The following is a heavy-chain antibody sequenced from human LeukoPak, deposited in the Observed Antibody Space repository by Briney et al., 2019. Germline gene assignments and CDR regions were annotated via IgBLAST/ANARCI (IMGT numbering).Heavy chain of an antibody. J-gene: IGHJ4*01. CDR3: SRGPRYCSSTSCSYYFDY. CDR2: IIPIFGTA. Sequence: ASVKVSRKASGGTFSSYAISWVPQAAGHGREWMGGIIPIFGTANYTQNLPGRVTTTAHESKSTAYMAPRSLRSEDTAVYYCSRGPRYCSSTSCSYYFDYWXXXXXXTXSS. CDR1: GGTFSSYA. D-gene: IGHD2-2*01. V-gene: IGHV1-69*13.